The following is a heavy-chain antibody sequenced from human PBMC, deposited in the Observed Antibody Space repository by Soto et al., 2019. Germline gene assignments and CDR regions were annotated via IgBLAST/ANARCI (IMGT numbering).Heavy chain of an antibody. CDR2: IGPESGAT. J-gene: IGHJ4*02. CDR3: GRGRSGQIVVFY. Sequence: ASVKVSCKASGYSFTGHYIHWVRQAPEQGPEWMGEIGPESGATRYAQKFQGRVTMTMDTSITTVYMELNNLRPDDTAIYYCGRGRSGQIVVFYWGQGTPVTV. CDR1: GYSFTGHY. D-gene: IGHD1-26*01. V-gene: IGHV1-2*02.